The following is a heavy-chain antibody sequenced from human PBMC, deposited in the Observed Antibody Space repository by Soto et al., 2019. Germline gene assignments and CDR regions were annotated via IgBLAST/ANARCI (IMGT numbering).Heavy chain of an antibody. V-gene: IGHV4-31*03. D-gene: IGHD3-16*02. Sequence: SETLSLTCTVSGGSISSSSYYWGWIRQHPGKGLEWIGYIYYSGTAYYNPSLKRRVSISLDPSKNQFSLKLSSVTAADTAVYYCARGKLSDYVWGSYRYHFDYWGQGTVVTVSS. CDR2: IYYSGTA. CDR3: ARGKLSDYVWGSYRYHFDY. CDR1: GGSISSSSYY. J-gene: IGHJ4*02.